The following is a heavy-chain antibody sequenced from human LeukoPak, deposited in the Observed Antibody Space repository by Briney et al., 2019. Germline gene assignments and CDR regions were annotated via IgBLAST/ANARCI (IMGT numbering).Heavy chain of an antibody. CDR1: GFTFSSYA. Sequence: GGSLRLSCAASGFTFSSYAMSWVRQAPGKGLEWVSAISASGGSTYYADSVKDRFTISRDNSKNTLYLQMNSLRAEDTAVYYCAKSSGLYYFDYWGQGTLVTVTS. CDR3: AKSSGLYYFDY. J-gene: IGHJ4*02. CDR2: ISASGGST. D-gene: IGHD6-19*01. V-gene: IGHV3-23*01.